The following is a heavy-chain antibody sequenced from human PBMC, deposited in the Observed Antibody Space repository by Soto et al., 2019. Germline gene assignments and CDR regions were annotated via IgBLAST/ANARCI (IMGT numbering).Heavy chain of an antibody. CDR1: GGSISSSNW. CDR3: ARVTFGGVIGLNYGMDV. CDR2: IYHSGST. J-gene: IGHJ6*02. V-gene: IGHV4-4*02. Sequence: PSETLSLTCAVSGGSISSSNWWSWVRQPPGKGLEWIGEIYHSGSTNYNPSLKSRVTISVDKSKNQFSLKLSSVTAADTAVYYCARVTFGGVIGLNYGMDVWGQGTTVS. D-gene: IGHD3-16*02.